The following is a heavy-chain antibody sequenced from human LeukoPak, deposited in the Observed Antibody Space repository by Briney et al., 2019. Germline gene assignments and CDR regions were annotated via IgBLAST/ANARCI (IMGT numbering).Heavy chain of an antibody. D-gene: IGHD3-3*01. CDR3: ARDGRGFGWFDP. CDR1: GGTFSSYA. CDR2: IIPILGIA. V-gene: IGHV1-69*04. J-gene: IGHJ5*02. Sequence: SVKVSLKASGGTFSSYAISWVRQAPGQGLEWMGRIIPILGIANYAQKFQGRVTITADKSTSTAYMELSSLRSEDTAVYYCARDGRGFGWFDPWGQGTLVTVSS.